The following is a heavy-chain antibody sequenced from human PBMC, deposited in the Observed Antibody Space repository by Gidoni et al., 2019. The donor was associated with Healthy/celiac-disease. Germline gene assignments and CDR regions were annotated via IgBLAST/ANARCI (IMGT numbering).Heavy chain of an antibody. CDR3: ATETSSAGGFESFFDY. V-gene: IGHV4-31*03. D-gene: IGHD3-16*01. J-gene: IGHJ4*02. Sequence: VQLQESDPGLVKPAQTLSRTCTVAGGSINSGGYYWSWIRQHPGKGLEWLGFIYYSGSTYYNPSLNRRVTISADTSTTQFTLSLCSLTAADPAVYFCATETSSAGGFESFFDYWGQGTLVTVSS. CDR2: IYYSGST. CDR1: GGSINSGGYY.